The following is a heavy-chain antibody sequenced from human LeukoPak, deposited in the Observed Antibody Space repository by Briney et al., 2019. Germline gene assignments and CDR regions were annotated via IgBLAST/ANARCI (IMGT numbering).Heavy chain of an antibody. CDR3: ARDKRYCSSGRCWGVQFGP. CDR1: GFTVSTNY. J-gene: IGHJ5*02. Sequence: GGSLRLSCAASGFTVSTNYMSWVRQAPGKGPEWSSIIYRRGDTSYADSVKGRFTISRDNSQNTLYLQMNRLRVEDRAVYYCARDKRYCSSGRCWGVQFGPWGQGTLVTVSS. D-gene: IGHD2-15*01. V-gene: IGHV3-66*01. CDR2: IYRRGDT.